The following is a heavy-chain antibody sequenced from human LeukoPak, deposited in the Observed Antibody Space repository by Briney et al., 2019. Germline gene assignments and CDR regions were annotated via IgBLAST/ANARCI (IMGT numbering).Heavy chain of an antibody. Sequence: SETLSLTCTVSGGSISSGNYYWSWIRKPAGKGLEWIGRIHSSGSTNYKPSLKSRVTISVDTSKNQFSLKLSSVTAADTAVYYCARPLAPYYYGSGSYYLYWGQGTLVTVSS. D-gene: IGHD3-10*01. J-gene: IGHJ4*02. V-gene: IGHV4-61*02. CDR2: IHSSGST. CDR1: GGSISSGNYY. CDR3: ARPLAPYYYGSGSYYLY.